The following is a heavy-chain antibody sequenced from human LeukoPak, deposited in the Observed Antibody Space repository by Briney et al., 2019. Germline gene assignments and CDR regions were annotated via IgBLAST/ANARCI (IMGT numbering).Heavy chain of an antibody. CDR3: AGDSGYDVNYYYYGMGV. V-gene: IGHV4-4*07. CDR1: GGSISSYY. Sequence: PSETLSLTCTVSGGSISSYYWSWIRQPAGEGLEWIGRTYTSGSTNYNPSLKSRVTMSVDTSKNQFSLKLSSVTAADTAVYYCAGDSGYDVNYYYYGMGVWGQGTTVTVSS. CDR2: TYTSGST. D-gene: IGHD5-12*01. J-gene: IGHJ6*02.